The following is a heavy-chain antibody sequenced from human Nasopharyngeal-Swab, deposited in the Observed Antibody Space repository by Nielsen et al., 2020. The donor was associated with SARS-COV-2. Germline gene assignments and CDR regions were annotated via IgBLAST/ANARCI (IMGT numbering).Heavy chain of an antibody. D-gene: IGHD6-13*01. CDR1: GYTFRSYA. CDR3: SREGAAANIVCYHGMDV. Sequence: ASVKVSCKASGYTFRSYAINWVRQAPGQGLEWMGWINTITGDPTYAQGFTGRFVFSLDTSFTTAYLQIRSLTAEDTAIYYCSREGAAANIVCYHGMDVWGQGTTVTVSS. CDR2: INTITGDP. V-gene: IGHV7-4-1*02. J-gene: IGHJ6*02.